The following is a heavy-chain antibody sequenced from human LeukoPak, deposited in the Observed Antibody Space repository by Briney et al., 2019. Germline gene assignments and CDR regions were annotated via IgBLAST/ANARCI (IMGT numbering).Heavy chain of an antibody. CDR2: INTAGDT. CDR3: VRVNGNAFDI. J-gene: IGHJ3*02. V-gene: IGHV3-13*04. Sequence: PGGSLRLSCAASGFTFSNYDLHWVRQATGEGLEWVSGINTAGDTYYPGSVKGRFTISRESAENSLYLQMNNLRAGDTAVYYCVRVNGNAFDIWGRGTLVTVSP. D-gene: IGHD2-8*01. CDR1: GFTFSNYD.